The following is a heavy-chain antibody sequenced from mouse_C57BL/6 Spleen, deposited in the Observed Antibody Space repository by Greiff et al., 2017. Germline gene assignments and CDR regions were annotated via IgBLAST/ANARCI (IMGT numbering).Heavy chain of an antibody. J-gene: IGHJ4*01. D-gene: IGHD1-1*01. CDR3: TGHYGSSPYAMDY. CDR1: GFTFSNYW. Sequence: EVKVEESGGGLVQPGGSMKLSCVASGFTFSNYWMNWVRQSPEKGLEWVAQIRLKSDNYATHYAESVKGRFTISSDDSKSSVYRQMNNLRAEDTGIYYCTGHYGSSPYAMDYWGQGTSVTVSS. CDR2: IRLKSDNYAT. V-gene: IGHV6-3*01.